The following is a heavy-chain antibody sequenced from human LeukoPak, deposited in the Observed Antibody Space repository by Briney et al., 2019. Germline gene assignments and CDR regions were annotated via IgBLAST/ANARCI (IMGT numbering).Heavy chain of an antibody. CDR1: GYTFTGYY. V-gene: IGHV1-18*04. CDR2: ISAYNGNT. D-gene: IGHD1/OR15-1a*01. J-gene: IGHJ4*02. Sequence: ASVKVSCKASGYTFTGYYMHWVRQAPGQGLEWMGWISAYNGNTNYAQKLQGRVTMTTDTSTSTAYMELRSLRSEDTAVYYCARGTAGQEHDYWGQGTLVTVSS. CDR3: ARGTAGQEHDY.